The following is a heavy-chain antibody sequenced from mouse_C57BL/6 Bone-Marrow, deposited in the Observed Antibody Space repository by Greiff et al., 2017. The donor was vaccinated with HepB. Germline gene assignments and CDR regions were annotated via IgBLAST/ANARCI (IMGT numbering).Heavy chain of an antibody. CDR1: GFSLSTSGMG. CDR3: ARRDSNYFDY. D-gene: IGHD2-5*01. V-gene: IGHV8-12*01. Sequence: QVTLKVSGPGLLQSSQTLSLTCSFSGFSLSTSGMGVRWIRQPSGTGLAWLAHIYWDDDKRYNPSLKSRLTISKDTSRNQVFLKITSVDTADTATYYCARRDSNYFDYWGQGTTLTVSS. J-gene: IGHJ2*01. CDR2: IYWDDDK.